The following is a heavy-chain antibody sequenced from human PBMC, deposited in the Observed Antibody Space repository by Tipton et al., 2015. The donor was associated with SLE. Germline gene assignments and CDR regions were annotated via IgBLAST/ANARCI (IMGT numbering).Heavy chain of an antibody. V-gene: IGHV4-39*01. Sequence: LSLKSRVTMSVDTSMNQFSLRLTSVTAADTAVYYCARLGYCGGDCYTWFDPWGQGTLVTVSS. D-gene: IGHD2-21*01. J-gene: IGHJ5*02. CDR3: ARLGYCGGDCYTWFDP.